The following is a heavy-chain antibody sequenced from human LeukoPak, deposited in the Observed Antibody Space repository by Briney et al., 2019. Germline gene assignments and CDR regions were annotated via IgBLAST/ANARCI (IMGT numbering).Heavy chain of an antibody. D-gene: IGHD1-26*01. Sequence: GGSLRLSCAASGFTFSSYTMNWVRQAPGKGLEWVAAISSSSRDIFYADSVKGRFSISRGNTQNSLSLQMSSLKAEDTAVYYCARGGSRQPFDYWGQGTLVTVSS. J-gene: IGHJ4*02. CDR3: ARGGSRQPFDY. CDR2: ISSSSRDI. V-gene: IGHV3-21*01. CDR1: GFTFSSYT.